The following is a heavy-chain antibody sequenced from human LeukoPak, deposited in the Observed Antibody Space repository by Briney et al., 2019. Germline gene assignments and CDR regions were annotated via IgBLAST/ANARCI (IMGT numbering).Heavy chain of an antibody. CDR3: AREVFGVVIMPGCHFDY. V-gene: IGHV4-39*07. CDR1: GGSISSSSYY. CDR2: IYYSGST. D-gene: IGHD3-3*01. J-gene: IGHJ4*02. Sequence: SETLSLTCTVSGGSISSSSYYWGWIRQPPGKELEWIGSIYYSGSTYYNPSLKSRVTISVDTSKNQFSLKLSSVTAADTAVYYGAREVFGVVIMPGCHFDYWGQGTLVTVSS.